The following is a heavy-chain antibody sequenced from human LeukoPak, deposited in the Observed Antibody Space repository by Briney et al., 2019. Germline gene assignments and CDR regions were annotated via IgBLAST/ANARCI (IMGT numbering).Heavy chain of an antibody. CDR3: ARALGYCSGGSCYSDAFFDY. D-gene: IGHD2-15*01. J-gene: IGHJ4*02. CDR2: INHSGST. V-gene: IGHV4-34*01. Sequence: SETLSLTCAVYGGSFSGYYWSWIRQPPGKGLEWIGEINHSGSTNYNPSLKSRVTISVDTPKNQFSLKLSSVTAADTAVYYCARALGYCSGGSCYSDAFFDYWGQGTLVTVSS. CDR1: GGSFSGYY.